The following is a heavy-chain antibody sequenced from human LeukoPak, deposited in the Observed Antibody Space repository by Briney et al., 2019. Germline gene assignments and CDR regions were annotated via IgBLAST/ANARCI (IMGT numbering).Heavy chain of an antibody. CDR2: IYYSGST. V-gene: IGHV4-61*05. D-gene: IGHD6-6*01. CDR3: ARGTHSSSPIPLDY. Sequence: SETLSLTCTVSGGSISSSSYYWGWIRQTPGKGLEWIGYIYYSGSTNYNPSLKSRVTISVDTSKNQFSLKVNSVTAADTAVYYCARGTHSSSPIPLDYWGQGTLVTVSS. J-gene: IGHJ4*02. CDR1: GGSISSSSYY.